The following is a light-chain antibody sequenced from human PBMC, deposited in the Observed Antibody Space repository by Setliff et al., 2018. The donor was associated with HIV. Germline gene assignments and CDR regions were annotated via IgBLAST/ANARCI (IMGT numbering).Light chain of an antibody. V-gene: IGLV2-23*02. CDR2: EVT. CDR1: RSDVGDYDL. CDR3: YSYAGSFTWV. J-gene: IGLJ1*01. Sequence: QSVLTQPASVSGSPGQLITISCTGTRSDVGDYDLVSWYQHHPGKAPKLIIFEVTKRPSGVSTRFSGSKSGNTASLTISGLQADDEADYYCYSYAGSFTWVFGTGTKVTVL.